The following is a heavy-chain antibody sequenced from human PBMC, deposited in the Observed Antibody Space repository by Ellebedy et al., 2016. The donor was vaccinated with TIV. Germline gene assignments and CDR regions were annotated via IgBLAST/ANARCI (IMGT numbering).Heavy chain of an antibody. V-gene: IGHV3-23*01. D-gene: IGHD6-19*01. Sequence: GESLKISXAASGFTFSSYAMSWVRQAPGKGLEWVSAISGSGGSTYYADSVKGRFTISRDNSKNTLYLQMNSLRAEDTAVYYCAKDPRIKGIAVADAFDYWGQGTLVTVSS. J-gene: IGHJ4*02. CDR2: ISGSGGST. CDR3: AKDPRIKGIAVADAFDY. CDR1: GFTFSSYA.